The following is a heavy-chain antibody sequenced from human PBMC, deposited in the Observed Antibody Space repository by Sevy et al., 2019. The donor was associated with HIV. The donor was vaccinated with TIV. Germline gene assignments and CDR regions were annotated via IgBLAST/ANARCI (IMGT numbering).Heavy chain of an antibody. CDR2: ISHSGST. CDR3: ASRGDYGDYGYYFDY. CDR1: GDSISSSSW. V-gene: IGHV4-4*02. Sequence: SETLSLTCAVSGDSISSSSWWSWVRQPPGKGLEWIEEISHSGSTNYNPSLKSRVTISVDKSKNQFSLKLSSVTAADTAVYYCASRGDYGDYGYYFDYWGQGTLVTVSS. D-gene: IGHD4-17*01. J-gene: IGHJ4*02.